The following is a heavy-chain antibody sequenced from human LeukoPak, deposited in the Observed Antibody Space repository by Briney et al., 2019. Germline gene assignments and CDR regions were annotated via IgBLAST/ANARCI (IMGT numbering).Heavy chain of an antibody. J-gene: IGHJ4*02. CDR3: ARRGRYCSSPSCSPPLGFDY. CDR1: GGSFSGYY. Sequence: SETLSLTCAVYGGSFSGYYWSWIRQPPGKGLEWIGEINHSGSTNYNPSLKSRVTISVDTSKNQFSLKLSSVTAADTAVYYCARRGRYCSSPSCSPPLGFDYWGQGTLVTVSS. D-gene: IGHD2-2*01. V-gene: IGHV4-34*01. CDR2: INHSGST.